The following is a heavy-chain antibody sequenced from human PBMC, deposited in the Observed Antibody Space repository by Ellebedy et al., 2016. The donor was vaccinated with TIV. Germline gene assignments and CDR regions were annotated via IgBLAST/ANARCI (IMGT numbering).Heavy chain of an antibody. V-gene: IGHV2-5*02. D-gene: IGHD3-22*01. CDR1: GFSLSTSGVG. CDR2: IYWDDDK. Sequence: SGPTLVKPTPTLTLTCTFSGFSLSTSGVGVGWIRQPPGKALEWLALIYWDDDKRYSPSLKSRLTITKDTSKNQVVLTMTNMDPMDTATYYCAHRHQPGYYDSSGYEDAFDIWGQGTMVTVSS. CDR3: AHRHQPGYYDSSGYEDAFDI. J-gene: IGHJ3*02.